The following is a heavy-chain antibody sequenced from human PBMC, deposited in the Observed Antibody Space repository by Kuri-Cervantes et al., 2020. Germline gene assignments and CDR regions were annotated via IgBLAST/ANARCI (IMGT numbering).Heavy chain of an antibody. J-gene: IGHJ3*02. CDR2: ISWNSGSI. CDR3: AKVGADRDAFDI. Sequence: GGSLRLSCAASGFTFDDYAMHWVRQAPGKGLEWVSGISWNSGSIGYADSVKGRFTISRDNAKNSLYLQMNSLRAEDTALYYCAKVGADRDAFDIWGQGTMVTVSS. D-gene: IGHD4/OR15-4a*01. V-gene: IGHV3-9*01. CDR1: GFTFDDYA.